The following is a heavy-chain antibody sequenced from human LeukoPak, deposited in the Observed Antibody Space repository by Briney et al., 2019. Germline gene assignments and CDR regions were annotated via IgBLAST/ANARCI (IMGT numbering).Heavy chain of an antibody. Sequence: GGSLRLSCAASGFTFSTYSMTWVRQAPGKGLEWVSIISGGGDNRYDADSVKGRFTISRDNSKNTLYLQMNSLRAEDTALYYCAKDSQKAAARRNYYYYYMDVWGKGTTVTVSS. CDR1: GFTFSTYS. CDR2: ISGGGDNR. CDR3: AKDSQKAAARRNYYYYYMDV. V-gene: IGHV3-23*01. D-gene: IGHD6-6*01. J-gene: IGHJ6*03.